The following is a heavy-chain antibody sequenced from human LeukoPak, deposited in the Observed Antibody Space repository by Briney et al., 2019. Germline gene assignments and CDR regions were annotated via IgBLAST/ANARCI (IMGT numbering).Heavy chain of an antibody. V-gene: IGHV4-61*02. CDR3: ARRGRQYCSGGHCYRTSAFDI. CDR1: GGSISSGSYY. D-gene: IGHD2-15*01. CDR2: MYTSGST. J-gene: IGHJ3*02. Sequence: SETLSLTCTVSGGSISSGSYYWSWIQQPAGQGLEYIGRMYTSGSTNYNPSLKSRVTISVDTSKNQFSLSLISVTAADTAVYYCARRGRQYCSGGHCYRTSAFDIWGQGTMVTVSS.